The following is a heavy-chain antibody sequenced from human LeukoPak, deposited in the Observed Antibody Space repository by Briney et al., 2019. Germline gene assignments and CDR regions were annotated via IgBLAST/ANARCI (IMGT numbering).Heavy chain of an antibody. CDR2: ISYDGSNK. Sequence: GRAVTVSCPAPGFTFSSCAMHEVRPARGKGLEWVAVISYDGSNKYYADSVKGRFTISRDNSKNTLYLQMNSLRAEDTAVYYCARSEGSYARGYVDYWGQGTLVTVSS. V-gene: IGHV3-30-3*01. CDR1: GFTFSSCA. CDR3: ARSEGSYARGYVDY. D-gene: IGHD2-2*01. J-gene: IGHJ4*02.